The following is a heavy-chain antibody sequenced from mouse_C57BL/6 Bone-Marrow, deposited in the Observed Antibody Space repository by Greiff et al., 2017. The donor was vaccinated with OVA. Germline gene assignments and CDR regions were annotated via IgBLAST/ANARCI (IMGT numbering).Heavy chain of an antibody. V-gene: IGHV1-54*01. Sequence: QVQLQQSGAELVRPGTSVKVSCKASGYAFTNYLIEWVKQRPGQGLEWIGVINPGSGGTNYNEKFKGKATLTADKSSSTAYMQLSSLTSEDSAVYCCGRGETARFAYWGQGTLVTVSA. CDR2: INPGSGGT. D-gene: IGHD3-2*01. CDR1: GYAFTNYL. CDR3: GRGETARFAY. J-gene: IGHJ3*01.